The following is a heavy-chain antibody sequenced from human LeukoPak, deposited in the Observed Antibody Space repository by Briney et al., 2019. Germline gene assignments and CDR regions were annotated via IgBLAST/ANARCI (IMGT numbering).Heavy chain of an antibody. Sequence: RPGGSLRLSCAASGFTFDDYGMSWVRQAPGKGLEWVSGINWNGGSTGYADSVKGRFTTSRDNAKNSLYLQMNSLRAEDTALYYCARERTSLLWFGELFLLDPWGQGTLVTVSS. CDR2: INWNGGST. CDR3: ARERTSLLWFGELFLLDP. J-gene: IGHJ5*02. D-gene: IGHD3-10*01. V-gene: IGHV3-20*04. CDR1: GFTFDDYG.